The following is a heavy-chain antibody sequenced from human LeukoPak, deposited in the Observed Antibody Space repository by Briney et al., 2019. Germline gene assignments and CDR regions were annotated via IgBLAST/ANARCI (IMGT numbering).Heavy chain of an antibody. D-gene: IGHD2-2*01. Sequence: GGSLRLSCAASGFTFSSYGMHWVRQAPGKGLEWVAVIWYDGSNKYYADSVKGRFTISRDNSKNTLYLQMNSLRAEDTAVYYCAVDYLGYCSSTSCYLFSDAFDIWGQGTMVTVSS. CDR2: IWYDGSNK. CDR1: GFTFSSYG. CDR3: AVDYLGYCSSTSCYLFSDAFDI. V-gene: IGHV3-30*02. J-gene: IGHJ3*02.